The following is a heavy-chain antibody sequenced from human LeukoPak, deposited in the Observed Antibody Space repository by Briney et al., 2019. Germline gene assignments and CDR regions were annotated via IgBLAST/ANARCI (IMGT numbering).Heavy chain of an antibody. Sequence: SETLSLTCTVSGGSISSSSYYWGWIRQPPGKGLEWIGSIYYSGSTYYNPSLKGRVTISVDTSKNQFSLKLSSVTAADTAVYYCARFSAVAGVYWGQGTLVTVSS. CDR3: ARFSAVAGVY. V-gene: IGHV4-39*01. J-gene: IGHJ4*02. CDR1: GGSISSSSYY. CDR2: IYYSGST. D-gene: IGHD6-19*01.